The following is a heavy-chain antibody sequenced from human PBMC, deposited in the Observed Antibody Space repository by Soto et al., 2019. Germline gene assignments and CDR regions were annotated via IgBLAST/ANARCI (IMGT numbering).Heavy chain of an antibody. J-gene: IGHJ4*02. CDR3: ARDSVVVGATGDY. CDR1: GYTLTSYY. CDR2: INPSGGST. V-gene: IGHV1-46*03. D-gene: IGHD2-15*01. Sequence: ASVKVSCKASGYTLTSYYIHWVRQAPGQGLERMGIINPSGGSTSYAQKFQGRVTMTRDTSTSTVYMELSSLRSEDTAVYYCARDSVVVGATGDYWGQGTLVIV.